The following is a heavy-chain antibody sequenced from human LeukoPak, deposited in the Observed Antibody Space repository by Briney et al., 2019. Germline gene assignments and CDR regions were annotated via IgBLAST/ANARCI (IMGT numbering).Heavy chain of an antibody. J-gene: IGHJ4*02. CDR3: ASTYYYDIPYFDY. V-gene: IGHV3-48*03. CDR1: GFPFSSNE. CDR2: IVSSGSSI. D-gene: IGHD3-22*01. Sequence: SGGSLRLSCAASGFPFSSNEMNWVRQAPGKGLEWVSYIVSSGSSIYYADSVRGRFTISRDNAKNSLYLQMNSLRAEDTAVYYCASTYYYDIPYFDYWGQGTLVTVSS.